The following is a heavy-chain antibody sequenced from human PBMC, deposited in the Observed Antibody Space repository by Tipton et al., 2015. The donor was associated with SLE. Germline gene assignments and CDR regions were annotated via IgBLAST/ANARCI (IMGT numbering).Heavy chain of an antibody. CDR2: IYSGGST. J-gene: IGHJ4*02. CDR3: ARGGGSYYDY. D-gene: IGHD1-26*01. CDR1: GGSISSHY. Sequence: TLSLTCTVSGGSISSHYWSWIRQPPGKTLEWIGYIYSGGSTNYNPSLKSRVSISVDTSKNQFSLRVRPVTAADTAVYYCARGGGSYYDYWGQGTLVTVSS. V-gene: IGHV4-59*08.